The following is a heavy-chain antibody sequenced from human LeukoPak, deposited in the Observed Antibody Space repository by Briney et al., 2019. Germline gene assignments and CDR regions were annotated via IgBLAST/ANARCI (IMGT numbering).Heavy chain of an antibody. J-gene: IGHJ4*02. Sequence: ASVKVSCKASGYTFTSYGISWVRQAPGQGLEWMGWISAYNGNTNYAQKFQGRVTITRDTSASTAYMELSSLRSEDTAVYYCARVSGAVAGLDYWGQGTLVTVSS. CDR2: ISAYNGNT. CDR3: ARVSGAVAGLDY. V-gene: IGHV1-18*01. CDR1: GYTFTSYG. D-gene: IGHD6-19*01.